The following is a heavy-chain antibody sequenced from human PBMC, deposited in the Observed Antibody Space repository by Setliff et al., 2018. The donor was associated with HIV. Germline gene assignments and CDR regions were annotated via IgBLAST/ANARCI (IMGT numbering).Heavy chain of an antibody. D-gene: IGHD6-25*01. CDR1: GGSVSSGSYY. J-gene: IGHJ4*02. CDR2: IYYRGST. Sequence: SETLSLTCTVSGGSVSSGSYYWSWIRQPPGKGLEWIGYIYYRGSTKHNPSLKIRVTISLDTSKNQFSLKLTSVTAADTAVYYCARYSPRGYTLTGPYWGQGTLVTVSS. V-gene: IGHV4-61*01. CDR3: ARYSPRGYTLTGPY.